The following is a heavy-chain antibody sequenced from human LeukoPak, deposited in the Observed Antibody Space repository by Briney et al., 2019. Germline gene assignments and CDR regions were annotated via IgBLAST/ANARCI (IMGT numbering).Heavy chain of an antibody. CDR3: AKLLHDFWSGYYTGFDY. J-gene: IGHJ4*02. CDR1: GFTFSTYG. V-gene: IGHV3-23*01. CDR2: ISGSGGST. Sequence: GGSLRLSCAASGFTFSTYGMHWVRQAPGKGLEWVSAISGSGGSTYYADSVKGRFTISRDNSKNTLYLQMNSLRAEDTAVYYCAKLLHDFWSGYYTGFDYWGQGTLVTVSS. D-gene: IGHD3-3*01.